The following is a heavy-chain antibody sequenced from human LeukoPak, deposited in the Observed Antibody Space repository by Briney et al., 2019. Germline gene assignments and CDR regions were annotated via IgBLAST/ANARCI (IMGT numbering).Heavy chain of an antibody. CDR1: GYTFTGYY. V-gene: IGHV1-2*02. J-gene: IGHJ5*02. D-gene: IGHD5-24*01. CDR2: INPNSGGT. CDR3: ARSDGYNLIPYSTPSRPPVDP. Sequence: GASVKVSCKASGYTFTGYYMHWVRQAPGQGLEWMGWINPNSGGTNYAQKFQGRVTMTRNTSISTAYMELSSLRSEDTAVYYCARSDGYNLIPYSTPSRPPVDPWGQGTLVTVSS.